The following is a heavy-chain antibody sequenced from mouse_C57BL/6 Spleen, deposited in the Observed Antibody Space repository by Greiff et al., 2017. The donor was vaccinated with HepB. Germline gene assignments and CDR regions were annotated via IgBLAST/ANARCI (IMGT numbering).Heavy chain of an antibody. CDR3: TRDEAYYYAMDY. Sequence: EVHLVESGEGLVKPGGSLKLSCAASGFTFSSYAMSWVRQTPEKRLEWVAYISSGGDYIYYADTVKGRFTISRDNARNTLYLQMSSLKSEDTAMYYCTRDEAYYYAMDYWGQGTSVTVSS. CDR1: GFTFSSYA. CDR2: ISSGGDYI. J-gene: IGHJ4*01. V-gene: IGHV5-9-1*02.